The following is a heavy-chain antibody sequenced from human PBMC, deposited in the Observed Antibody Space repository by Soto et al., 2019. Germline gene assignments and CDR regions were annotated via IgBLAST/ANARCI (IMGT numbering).Heavy chain of an antibody. V-gene: IGHV1-18*01. D-gene: IGHD3-22*01. Sequence: GASVKVSCKASGYTFTSHGISWGRQAPGQRHEWMGWISAYNGNTNYAQKLQGRVTMTTDTSTSTAYMELRSLRSDDTAVYYCARDQVTYYYDSSGYGFDYRGQGTLVTVSS. J-gene: IGHJ4*02. CDR3: ARDQVTYYYDSSGYGFDY. CDR1: GYTFTSHG. CDR2: ISAYNGNT.